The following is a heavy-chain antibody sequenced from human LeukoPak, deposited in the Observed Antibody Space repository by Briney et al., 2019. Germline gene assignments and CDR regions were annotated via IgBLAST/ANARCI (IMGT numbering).Heavy chain of an antibody. CDR3: ARVASSGYYQLDY. CDR1: GFTFSSYA. J-gene: IGHJ4*02. D-gene: IGHD3-22*01. V-gene: IGHV3-23*01. Sequence: PGGSLRLSCAASGFTFSSYALSWVRQAPGKGLEWVSAISGSGGSTYYADSVKGRFTISRDNSKNTLYLQMNSLRAEDTAVYYCARVASSGYYQLDYWGQGTLVTVSS. CDR2: ISGSGGST.